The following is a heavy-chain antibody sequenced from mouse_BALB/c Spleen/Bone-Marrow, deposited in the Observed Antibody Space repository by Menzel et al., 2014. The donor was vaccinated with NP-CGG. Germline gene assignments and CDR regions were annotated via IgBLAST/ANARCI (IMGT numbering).Heavy chain of an antibody. CDR2: ISNGGGST. Sequence: DVHLVESGGGLVQPGGSLKLSCAPSGFTFSDYYMYWVRQTPEKRLEWVAYISNGGGSTYYPDTVKGRFTISRDNAKNTLYLQMSRLKSEDTAMYYCARQDYSYYYAMDYWGQGTSVTVSS. D-gene: IGHD2-13*01. V-gene: IGHV5-12*01. CDR1: GFTFSDYY. J-gene: IGHJ4*01. CDR3: ARQDYSYYYAMDY.